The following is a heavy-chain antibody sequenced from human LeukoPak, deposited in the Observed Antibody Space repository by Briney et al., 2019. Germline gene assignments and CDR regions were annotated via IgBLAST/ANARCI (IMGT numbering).Heavy chain of an antibody. D-gene: IGHD5-24*01. CDR3: ARMSMAGGGYFDY. V-gene: IGHV4-38-2*01. CDR1: GYSISSGYY. Sequence: SETLYLTCAVSGYSISSGYYWGWIRQPPGKGLEWIGSIYHSGSTYYNPSLKSRVTISVDTSKNQFSLKLSSVTAADTAVYYCARMSMAGGGYFDYWGQGTLVTVSS. J-gene: IGHJ4*02. CDR2: IYHSGST.